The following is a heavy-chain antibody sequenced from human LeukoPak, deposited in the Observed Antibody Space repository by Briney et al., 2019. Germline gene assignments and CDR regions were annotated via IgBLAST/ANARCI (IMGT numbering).Heavy chain of an antibody. CDR3: ARDLTPIAAADDAFDI. Sequence: RGGSLRLSCAASGFTFDDYGMRWVRQAPGKGLEWVSGINWNGGSRGYADSVKGRFTISRDNAKNSLYLQMNSLRAEDTALYYCARDLTPIAAADDAFDIWGQGTMVTVSS. CDR1: GFTFDDYG. CDR2: INWNGGSR. V-gene: IGHV3-20*04. J-gene: IGHJ3*02. D-gene: IGHD6-13*01.